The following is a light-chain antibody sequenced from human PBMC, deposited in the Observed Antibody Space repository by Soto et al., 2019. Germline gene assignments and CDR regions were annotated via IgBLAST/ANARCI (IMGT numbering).Light chain of an antibody. CDR3: QSYDSSLSGSAV. CDR1: SSNIGAGYD. CDR2: GNS. J-gene: IGLJ7*01. V-gene: IGLV1-40*01. Sequence: QSVLTQPPSVSGAPGQRVTISCTGSSSNIGAGYDVHWYQQLPGTAPKLLIYGNSNRHSGVPDRFSGSKSGTSASLAITGLQAEYEADYYCQSYDSSLSGSAVFGGGTQLTVL.